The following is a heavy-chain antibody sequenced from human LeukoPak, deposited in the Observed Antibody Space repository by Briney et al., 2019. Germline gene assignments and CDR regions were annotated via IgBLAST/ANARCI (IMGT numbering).Heavy chain of an antibody. Sequence: GGSLRLSCAASGFTFDDYATHWVRQAPGKGLEWVSGISWNGGNIGYADSVKGRFIISRDNARNSLYLQMNSLRAEDMALYYCAKGGIAVAGTWFDPWAREPWSPSPQ. V-gene: IGHV3-9*03. J-gene: IGHJ5*02. CDR3: AKGGIAVAGTWFDP. CDR1: GFTFDDYA. D-gene: IGHD6-19*01. CDR2: ISWNGGNI.